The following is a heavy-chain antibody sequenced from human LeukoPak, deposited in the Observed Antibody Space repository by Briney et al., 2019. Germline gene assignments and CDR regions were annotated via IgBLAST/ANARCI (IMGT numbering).Heavy chain of an antibody. Sequence: GGALKLFCAASGFPFSSYAMHWVRPAPGKGLEWVAVISYDGSNKYYADSVKGRFTISRDNSENTLYLQMNSLRAEDTAVYYCARSDCSGGSCYGESFDYWGQGTLVTVSS. CDR2: ISYDGSNK. CDR3: ARSDCSGGSCYGESFDY. J-gene: IGHJ4*02. CDR1: GFPFSSYA. D-gene: IGHD2-15*01. V-gene: IGHV3-30-3*01.